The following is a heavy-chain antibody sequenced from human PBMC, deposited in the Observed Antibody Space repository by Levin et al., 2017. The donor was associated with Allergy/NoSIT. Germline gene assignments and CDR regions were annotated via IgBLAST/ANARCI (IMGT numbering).Heavy chain of an antibody. CDR3: ARVGSSGWYGYYDYGMDV. CDR2: ISSSGSTI. CDR1: GFTFSDYY. V-gene: IGHV3-11*01. D-gene: IGHD6-19*01. J-gene: IGHJ6*02. Sequence: GGSLRLSCAASGFTFSDYYMSWIRQAPGKGLEWVSYISSSGSTIYYADSVKGRFTISRDNAKNSLYLQMNSLRAEDTAVYYCARVGSSGWYGYYDYGMDVWGQGTTVTVSS.